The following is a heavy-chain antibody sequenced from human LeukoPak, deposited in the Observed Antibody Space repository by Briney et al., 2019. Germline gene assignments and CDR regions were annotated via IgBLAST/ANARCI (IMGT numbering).Heavy chain of an antibody. J-gene: IGHJ1*01. CDR3: ASPVGYCSSTSCRAEYFQH. CDR1: GFTFTNYA. Sequence: GGSLRLSCAASGFTFTNYAMSWVRQAPGKGLEWVAVISYDGSNKYYADSVKSRFTISRDNSKNTLYLQMNSLRAEDTAVYYCASPVGYCSSTSCRAEYFQHWGQGTLVTVSS. V-gene: IGHV3-30-3*01. CDR2: ISYDGSNK. D-gene: IGHD2-2*01.